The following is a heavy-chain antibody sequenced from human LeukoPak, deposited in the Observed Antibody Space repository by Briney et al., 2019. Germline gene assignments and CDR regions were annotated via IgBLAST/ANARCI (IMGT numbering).Heavy chain of an antibody. D-gene: IGHD2-2*01. CDR3: ARGGATRYCSSTSCQAAFDI. Sequence: PSETLSLTCTVSGDSINSYYWSWIRQPPGKGLEWIGYIYYSGSTNYNPSLKSRVTISVDTSKNQFSLKLSSVTAADTAVYYCARGGATRYCSSTSCQAAFDIWGQGTMVTVSS. J-gene: IGHJ3*02. CDR2: IYYSGST. V-gene: IGHV4-59*08. CDR1: GDSINSYY.